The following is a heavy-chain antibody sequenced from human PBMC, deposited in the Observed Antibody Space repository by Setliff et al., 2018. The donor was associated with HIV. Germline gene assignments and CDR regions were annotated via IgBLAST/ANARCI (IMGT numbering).Heavy chain of an antibody. V-gene: IGHV1-46*03. D-gene: IGHD1-26*01. J-gene: IGHJ4*02. CDR3: SRWGGRQVGAPDY. CDR2: INPTGGST. CDR1: GYSFTNHY. Sequence: ASVKVSCKPSGYSFTNHYMHWVRQAPGQGLEWMGVINPTGGSTRNTQKFQGRVAMTRDTSTSTVYMELSSLRSEDTAVYYCSRWGGRQVGAPDYWGQGTLVTVS.